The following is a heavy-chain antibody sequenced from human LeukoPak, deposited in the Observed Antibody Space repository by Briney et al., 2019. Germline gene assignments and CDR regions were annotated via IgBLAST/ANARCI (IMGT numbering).Heavy chain of an antibody. D-gene: IGHD3-22*01. CDR1: GYTFTGYY. CDR2: MHPNSGGT. V-gene: IGHV1-2*04. J-gene: IGHJ4*02. Sequence: ASVKVSCKASGYTFTGYYIHWVRQAPGQGLEWMGWMHPNSGGTNYAQKFQGWVTMTRDTSSSTAYMELNRLRSDDTAVYYCASSYYYDSSPFDNWGQGTLVTVSS. CDR3: ASSYYYDSSPFDN.